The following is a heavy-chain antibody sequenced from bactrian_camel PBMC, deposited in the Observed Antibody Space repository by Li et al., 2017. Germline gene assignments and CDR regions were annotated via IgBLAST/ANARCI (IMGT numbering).Heavy chain of an antibody. Sequence: VQLVESGGGSVQAGGSLTLSCASSSATSNTYYMGWFRQAPGKECEGVASIYSGGGMRYYADSVKGRFTLSHAGRTLFLQMNSLKPEDTAMYYCAAASWAFRRCTQVSGRRFDFGYWGQGTQVTVS. CDR2: IYSGGGMR. CDR1: SATSNTYY. D-gene: IGHD3*01. J-gene: IGHJ6*01. V-gene: IGHV3S40*01. CDR3: AAASWAFRRCTQVSGRRFDFGY.